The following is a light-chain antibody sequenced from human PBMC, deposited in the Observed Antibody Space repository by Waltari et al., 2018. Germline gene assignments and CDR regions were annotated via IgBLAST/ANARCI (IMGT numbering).Light chain of an antibody. CDR2: DVN. CDR3: SSYTTNTRV. Sequence: PALTQPPSVSGSLGQSTTISCPGTSSDLVTYNRAPWYQQNPGKAPKLMIYDVNSRPSGVSNRFSGSKSGNTASLTISGLQAEDEADYYCSSYTTNTRVFGGGTKLTVL. J-gene: IGLJ3*02. CDR1: SSDLVTYNR. V-gene: IGLV2-14*03.